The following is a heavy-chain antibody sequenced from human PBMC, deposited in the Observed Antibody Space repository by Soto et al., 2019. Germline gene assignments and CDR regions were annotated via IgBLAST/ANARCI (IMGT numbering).Heavy chain of an antibody. D-gene: IGHD3-22*01. J-gene: IGHJ4*02. CDR1: GGTFSSYA. Sequence: EASLKVSCKASGGTFSSYAISWVRQAPGQGLEWMGGIIPIFGTANYAQKFQGRVTITADESTSTAYMELSSLRSEDTAVYYCARGGKYYYDSSGYSPFDYWGQGTLVTVSS. V-gene: IGHV1-69*13. CDR2: IIPIFGTA. CDR3: ARGGKYYYDSSGYSPFDY.